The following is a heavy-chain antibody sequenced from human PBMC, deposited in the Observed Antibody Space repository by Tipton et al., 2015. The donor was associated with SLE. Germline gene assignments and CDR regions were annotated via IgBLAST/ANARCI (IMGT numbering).Heavy chain of an antibody. J-gene: IGHJ6*02. V-gene: IGHV4-59*08. CDR2: IYYSGST. CDR3: ARHNGYSSSWYYYYGMDV. D-gene: IGHD6-13*01. Sequence: LRLSCTVSGGSISSYYWSWIRQPPGKGLEWIGYIYYSGSTYYNPSLKSRVTISVDTSKNQFSLKLSSVAAADTAVYYCARHNGYSSSWYYYYGMDVWGQGTTVTVSS. CDR1: GGSISSYY.